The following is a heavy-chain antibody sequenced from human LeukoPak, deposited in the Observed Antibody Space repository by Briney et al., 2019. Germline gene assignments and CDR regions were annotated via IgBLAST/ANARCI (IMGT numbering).Heavy chain of an antibody. J-gene: IGHJ4*02. Sequence: GSLRLSCAASGFTFSSYWMSWVRQAPGKGLEWVAIIKQDGSEKYYVDSVKGRFTISRDNAKNSLYLQMNSLRAEDTAVYYCARDHGYDLWSGYLDWGQGALVTVSS. CDR3: ARDHGYDLWSGYLD. CDR2: IKQDGSEK. V-gene: IGHV3-7*03. D-gene: IGHD3-3*01. CDR1: GFTFSSYW.